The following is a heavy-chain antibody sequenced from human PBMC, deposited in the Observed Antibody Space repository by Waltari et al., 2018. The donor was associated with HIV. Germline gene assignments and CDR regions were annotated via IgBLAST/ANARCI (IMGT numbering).Heavy chain of an antibody. CDR2: INHSGST. V-gene: IGHV4-34*01. CDR1: GGSFSGYS. CDR3: ARGQDYDFWSGYYYDY. Sequence: QVQLQQWGAGLLKPSETLSLTCAVYGGSFSGYSWRWIRQPPGKGLEWIGEINHSGSTNYNPSLKSRVTISVDTSKNQFSLKLSSVTAADTAVYYCARGQDYDFWSGYYYDYWGQGTLVTVSS. D-gene: IGHD3-3*01. J-gene: IGHJ4*02.